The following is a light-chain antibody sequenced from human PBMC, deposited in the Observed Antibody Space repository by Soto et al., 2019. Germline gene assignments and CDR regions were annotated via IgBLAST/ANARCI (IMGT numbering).Light chain of an antibody. CDR2: GAS. J-gene: IGKJ3*01. CDR3: QQLQRTPFT. Sequence: QLTQSPSSLSASVGDRVTITCRASQDISRYLAWYQQRAGKAPKLLIYGASTWQSGVPSRFSGSGSGTEFILTISSLQPEDFATYHCQQLQRTPFTFGPATPVDV. CDR1: QDISRY. V-gene: IGKV1-9*01.